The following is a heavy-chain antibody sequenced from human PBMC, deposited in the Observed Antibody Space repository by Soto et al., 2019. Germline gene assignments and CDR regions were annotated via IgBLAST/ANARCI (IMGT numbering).Heavy chain of an antibody. Sequence: QLLQSGGGLVQPGGSLTLSGAASGVTFGTTDMSWVRQAPGEGLEWVSTIDGSGGITYYADSVKGRFTISRDNSRNTVYLPMNSLRGDDAALYYCVKNSGWFNTWGQGALVTVSS. D-gene: IGHD3-10*01. CDR3: VKNSGWFNT. CDR2: IDGSGGIT. CDR1: GVTFGTTD. V-gene: IGHV3-23*01. J-gene: IGHJ5*02.